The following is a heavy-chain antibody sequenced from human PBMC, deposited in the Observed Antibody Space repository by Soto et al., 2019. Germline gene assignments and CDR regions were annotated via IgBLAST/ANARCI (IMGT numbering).Heavy chain of an antibody. CDR2: ISAYNGKT. V-gene: IGHV1-18*01. CDR3: ARDPPPPDY. J-gene: IGHJ4*02. Sequence: QVQLVQSGAEVKKTGASVKVYCKASGYTFASYAISWMRQAPGQGLEWMGWISAYNGKTNYAQKLQGRVNMTTDTSTITAHMSLRRLRSDDTAVYYCARDPPPPDYWGQGTLVTVS. CDR1: GYTFASYA.